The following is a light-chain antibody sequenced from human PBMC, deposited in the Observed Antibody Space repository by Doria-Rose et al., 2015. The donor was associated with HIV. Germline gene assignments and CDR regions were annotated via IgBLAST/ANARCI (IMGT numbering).Light chain of an antibody. J-gene: IGLJ3*02. V-gene: IGLV3-19*01. CDR2: GKN. Sequence: SVVTQEPAVSVALGQTVRITCQGDSLRNFYASWYQQKPGQAPILVIYGKNNRPSGIPDRFSGSSSGNTSSLTITGAQAEDEADYYCNSRDSSQRVFGGGTSLTVL. CDR3: NSRDSSQRV. CDR1: SLRNFY.